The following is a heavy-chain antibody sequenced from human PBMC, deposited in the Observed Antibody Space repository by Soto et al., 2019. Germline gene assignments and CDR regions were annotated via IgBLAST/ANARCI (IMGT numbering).Heavy chain of an antibody. CDR2: TCYKSQCYN. V-gene: IGHV6-1*01. CDR3: ARGKYSGFDV. Sequence: SQTLSLTCAISGDSLSHNGVAWDWIRQAPMGGLDWLGNTCYKSQCYNVYAVSAKSRITVNPDIYKNQFSLQVNSVTPYDTAVYYSARGKYSGFDVWGQGTMVTVSS. CDR1: GDSLSHNGVA. D-gene: IGHD2-15*01. J-gene: IGHJ3*01.